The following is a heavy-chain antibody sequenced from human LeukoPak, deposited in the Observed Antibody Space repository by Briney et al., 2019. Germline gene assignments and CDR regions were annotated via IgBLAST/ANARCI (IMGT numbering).Heavy chain of an antibody. J-gene: IGHJ4*02. CDR3: ARDLHFRVYDSSIYYPY. Sequence: ASVKVSCKASGYTFTSYDINWVRQATGQGLEWMGWMNPNSGNTGYAQKFQGRVTITRNTSISTAYMELSSLRAEDTAVYYCARDLHFRVYDSSIYYPYWGQGTLVTVSS. CDR2: MNPNSGNT. V-gene: IGHV1-8*03. CDR1: GYTFTSYD. D-gene: IGHD3-22*01.